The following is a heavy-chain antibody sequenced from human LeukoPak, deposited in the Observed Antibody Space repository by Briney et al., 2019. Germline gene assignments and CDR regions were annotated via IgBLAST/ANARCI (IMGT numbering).Heavy chain of an antibody. CDR2: IYPGDSDT. D-gene: IGHD3-22*01. CDR3: ARPNITSYYDSRGSDAFDV. J-gene: IGHJ3*01. Sequence: GESLKISCKGSGYIFSTYWIAWVRQVPGKGLEWMGIIYPGDSDTRYSPSFQGQVTISADKSVSTACLHWSSLKASDTAIYYCARPNITSYYDSRGSDAFDVWGQGTMVTVSS. CDR1: GYIFSTYW. V-gene: IGHV5-51*01.